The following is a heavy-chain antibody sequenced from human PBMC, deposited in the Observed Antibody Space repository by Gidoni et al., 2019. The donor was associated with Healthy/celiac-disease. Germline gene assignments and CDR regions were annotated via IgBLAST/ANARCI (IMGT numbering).Heavy chain of an antibody. CDR1: GFPFRSYA. V-gene: IGHV3-30-3*01. CDR3: ASFEYSSSGPNWFDP. Sequence: QVQLVESGGGVVQPGRSLRLSCAASGFPFRSYAMHWVRQAPGQGLAWVAVISYDGSNKYYADSVKGRFTISRDNSKNTLYLQMNSLRAEDTAVYYCASFEYSSSGPNWFDPWGQGTLVTVSS. J-gene: IGHJ5*02. CDR2: ISYDGSNK. D-gene: IGHD6-6*01.